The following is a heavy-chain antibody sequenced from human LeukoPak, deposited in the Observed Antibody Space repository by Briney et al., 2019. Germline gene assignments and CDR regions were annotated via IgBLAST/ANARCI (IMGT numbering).Heavy chain of an antibody. CDR1: GYTFNDYY. CDR2: INPKSGGT. Sequence: ASVKVSCTASGYTFNDYYIHWVRQAPGQGLEWMGWINPKSGGTNYAQKFQGRVTMTRDTSISTVYMELSRLRSDDRAVYYCARIGGRGYSYGTFDYWGQGTLVTVSS. CDR3: ARIGGRGYSYGTFDY. V-gene: IGHV1-2*02. J-gene: IGHJ4*02. D-gene: IGHD5-18*01.